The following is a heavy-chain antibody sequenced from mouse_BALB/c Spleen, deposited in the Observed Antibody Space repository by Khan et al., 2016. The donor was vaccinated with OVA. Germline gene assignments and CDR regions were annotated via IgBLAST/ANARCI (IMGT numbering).Heavy chain of an antibody. CDR2: IYPGSGNT. D-gene: IGHD2-3*01. V-gene: IGHV1-77*01. CDR3: ARMDTTSFDF. Sequence: QVQLQQSGADLARPGASVKLSCKASGYTFTDHYITWVKQKTGQGLEWIGEIYPGSGNTSYNENFKGKASLTADKSSNTAYMQLSSLTSEDSAVYFCARMDTTSFDFWGQGTTLTVSS. CDR1: GYTFTDHY. J-gene: IGHJ2*01.